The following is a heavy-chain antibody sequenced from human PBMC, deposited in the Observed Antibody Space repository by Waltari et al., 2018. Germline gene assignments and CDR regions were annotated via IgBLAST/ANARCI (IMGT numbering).Heavy chain of an antibody. J-gene: IGHJ5*02. CDR2: IYYSGST. D-gene: IGHD6-13*01. V-gene: IGHV4-59*08. CDR3: ARHGTGQQLATNWFDP. CDR1: GGSISSYY. Sequence: QVQLQESGPGLVKPSETLSLTCTVSGGSISSYYWSWIRQPPGKGLEWIGYIYYSGSTNYNPSLKSRVTISVDTSKNQFSLKLSSGTAADTAVYYCARHGTGQQLATNWFDPWGQGTLVTVSS.